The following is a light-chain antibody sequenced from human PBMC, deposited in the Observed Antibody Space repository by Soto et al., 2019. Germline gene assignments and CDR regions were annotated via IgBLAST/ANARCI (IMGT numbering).Light chain of an antibody. CDR2: DVS. CDR3: CSYAGSFAVV. CDR1: SSDVGAYHY. V-gene: IGLV2-11*01. J-gene: IGLJ2*01. Sequence: QSALTQPRSVSGSPGQSVTISCTGTSSDVGAYHYVSWYQQHPGKAPKFMIYDVSKRPSGVPDRFSGSKSGNTATLTISGLQAEDEADYYCCSYAGSFAVVFGGGTKLTVL.